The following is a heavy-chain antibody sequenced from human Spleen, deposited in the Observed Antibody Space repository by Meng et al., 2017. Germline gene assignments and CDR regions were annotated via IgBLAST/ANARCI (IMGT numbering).Heavy chain of an antibody. V-gene: IGHV1-18*01. CDR3: VRDEDISAAGKLFGDY. D-gene: IGHD6-13*01. J-gene: IGHJ4*02. CDR2: ISAYNGNT. Sequence: ASVKVSCKASSDTFSNHITWVRQAPGQGLEWMGWISAYNGNTNYAQKFKGRVTLTTDTSTSTAYMELSRLRSDDTAVYYCVRDEDISAAGKLFGDYWGQGTLVTVSS. CDR1: SDTFSNH.